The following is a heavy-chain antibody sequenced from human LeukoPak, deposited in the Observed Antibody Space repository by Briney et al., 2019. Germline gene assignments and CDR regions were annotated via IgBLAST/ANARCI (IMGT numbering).Heavy chain of an antibody. CDR3: AREVGGSGTYHSDY. CDR1: GYTFTSYG. J-gene: IGHJ4*02. CDR2: ISAYNGNT. D-gene: IGHD3-10*01. V-gene: IGHV1-18*01. Sequence: GASVKVSCKASGYTFTSYGISWVRQAPGQGLEWMGWISAYNGNTNYAQKLQGRVTMTRDTSISTAYMELTRLMSDDTAVYYCAREVGGSGTYHSDYWGQGTRVTVSS.